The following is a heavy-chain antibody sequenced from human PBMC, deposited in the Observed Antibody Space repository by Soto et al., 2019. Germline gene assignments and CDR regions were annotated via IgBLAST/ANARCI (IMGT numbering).Heavy chain of an antibody. D-gene: IGHD3-3*01. CDR2: ISAYNGNT. CDR1: GYTFTSYG. Sequence: ASVKVSCKASGYTFTSYGISWVRQAPGQGLEWMGWISAYNGNTNYAQKLQGRVTMTTDTSTSTAYMELRSLRSDDTAVYYCARDKVSYDFWSGLNWFEPWGQGTLVTVSS. V-gene: IGHV1-18*01. CDR3: ARDKVSYDFWSGLNWFEP. J-gene: IGHJ5*02.